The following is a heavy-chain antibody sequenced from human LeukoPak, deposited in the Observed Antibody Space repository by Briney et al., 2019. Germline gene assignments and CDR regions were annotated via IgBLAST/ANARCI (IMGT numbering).Heavy chain of an antibody. V-gene: IGHV3-21*04. CDR1: GFTFSSYS. CDR2: ISSSSSYI. Sequence: GGSLRLSCAASGFTFSSYSMNWVRQAPGKGLEWVSSISSSSSYIYYADSVKGRFTISRDNAKNSLYLQMNSLRAGDTAVYYCAKEVKKINCSGGSCYSDYYYYYMDVWGKGTTVTISS. CDR3: AKEVKKINCSGGSCYSDYYYYYMDV. D-gene: IGHD2-15*01. J-gene: IGHJ6*03.